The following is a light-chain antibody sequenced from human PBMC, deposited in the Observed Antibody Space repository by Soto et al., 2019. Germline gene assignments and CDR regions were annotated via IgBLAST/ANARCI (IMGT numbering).Light chain of an antibody. V-gene: IGKV1-5*03. CDR1: QTISSW. Sequence: DIHMTQSPSTLSGSVGDRVTITCRASQTISSWLAWYQQKPGEAPKLLIYKASTLKSGGPSRFSGSGAGTEFTLTSSSRQHDDFATYYYQQYNSYPRTFGGGTKVDIK. CDR2: KAS. CDR3: QQYNSYPRT. J-gene: IGKJ4*01.